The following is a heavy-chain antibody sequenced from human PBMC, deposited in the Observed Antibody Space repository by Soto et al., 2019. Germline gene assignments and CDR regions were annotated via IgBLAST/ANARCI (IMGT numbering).Heavy chain of an antibody. CDR2: IYHSGST. D-gene: IGHD4-17*01. V-gene: IGHV4-30-2*01. CDR3: ARGMTTVTTFDY. Sequence: SETLSLTCDVSGNTISTGGSSWTWIRQPPGKGLEWIGYIYHSGSTYYNPSLKSRVTISVDRSKNQFSLKLSSVTAADTAVYYCARGMTTVTTFDYWGQGTLVTVSS. CDR1: GNTISTGGSS. J-gene: IGHJ4*02.